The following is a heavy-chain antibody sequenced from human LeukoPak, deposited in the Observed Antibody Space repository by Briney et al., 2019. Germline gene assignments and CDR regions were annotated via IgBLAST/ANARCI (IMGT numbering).Heavy chain of an antibody. V-gene: IGHV1-46*01. D-gene: IGHD1-26*01. Sequence: ASVKVSCKASGYTFTSYYIHWVRQAPGQGLEWMGIINPSGGTTSYAQKFQGRVTMTRDTSTSTVYMELSSLRSEDTAVYYCAREHTTFRTVGVTRGAFDIWGQGTMVTVSS. J-gene: IGHJ3*02. CDR2: INPSGGTT. CDR3: AREHTTFRTVGVTRGAFDI. CDR1: GYTFTSYY.